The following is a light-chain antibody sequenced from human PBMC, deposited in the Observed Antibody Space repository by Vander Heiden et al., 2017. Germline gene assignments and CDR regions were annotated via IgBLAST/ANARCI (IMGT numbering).Light chain of an antibody. J-gene: IGKJ1*01. V-gene: IGKV1-17*01. Sequence: DIQMTQSPSSLSASIGDRVTITCRASQDIKTDLGWYQQKPGRAPKRLIYSASTLQSGVPARFSGSGSGTDFTLTISSLQPEDFATYYCLQLNDYPRTFGQGTKVEI. CDR1: QDIKTD. CDR3: LQLNDYPRT. CDR2: SAS.